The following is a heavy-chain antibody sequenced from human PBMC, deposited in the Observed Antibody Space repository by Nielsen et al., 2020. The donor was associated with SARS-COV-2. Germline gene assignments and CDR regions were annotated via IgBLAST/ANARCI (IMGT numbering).Heavy chain of an antibody. V-gene: IGHV2-5*02. J-gene: IGHJ4*02. Sequence: SGPTLVKPTQTLTLICTFSGFSFSTSEVGVGWIRQPPGKALEWLAVIHWDDDKRYSPFLKRRLTISKDTSKNQVVLTMTNMDPVDTATYYCARILIAAAGSPFDYWGQGTLVTVSS. CDR3: ARILIAAAGSPFDY. D-gene: IGHD6-13*01. CDR2: IHWDDDK. CDR1: GFSFSTSEVG.